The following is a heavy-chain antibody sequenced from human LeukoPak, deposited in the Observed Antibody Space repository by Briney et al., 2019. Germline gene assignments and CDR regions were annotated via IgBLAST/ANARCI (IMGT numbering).Heavy chain of an antibody. V-gene: IGHV3-21*06. D-gene: IGHD5-18*01. CDR2: ISSSSSYI. Sequence: TGGSLRLSCAASGFTFSSYGMSWVRQAPGKGLEWVSSISSSSSYIYYVDSVKGRFTISRDNAKNSLYLQMNNLRVEDTAVYYCARGREVYSYVFDYWGQGTPVTVSS. J-gene: IGHJ4*02. CDR1: GFTFSSYG. CDR3: ARGREVYSYVFDY.